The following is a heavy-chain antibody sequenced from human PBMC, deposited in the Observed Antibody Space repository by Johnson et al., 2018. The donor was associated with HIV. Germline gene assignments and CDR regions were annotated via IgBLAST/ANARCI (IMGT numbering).Heavy chain of an antibody. D-gene: IGHD6-6*01. CDR1: GFTFDNYP. Sequence: QLAESGGVVAQPGGSLRLSCAASGFTFDNYPMHWVRQGPGRGLEWVSLIRDGGLTFYADSVKGRFTISRDNSKNTLYLQMNSLRAEDTAVYYCARDILEYSSSVPDAFDIWGQGAMVTVSS. CDR3: ARDILEYSSSVPDAFDI. J-gene: IGHJ3*02. CDR2: IRDGGLT. V-gene: IGHV3-43*01.